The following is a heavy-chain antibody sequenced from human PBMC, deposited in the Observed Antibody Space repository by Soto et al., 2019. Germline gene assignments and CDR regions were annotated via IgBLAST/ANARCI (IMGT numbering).Heavy chain of an antibody. CDR3: ARDRGDYGDYGADY. V-gene: IGHV3-66*01. CDR1: GFTVSSKY. J-gene: IGHJ4*02. Sequence: EVQLVESGGGLVQPGGSPRLSCAASGFTVSSKYMSWVRQAPGKGLEWVSVIYSGGSSYYADSVKGRFTISRDNSKNTLYLQMNSLRAEDTAVYYCARDRGDYGDYGADYWGQGTLVTVSS. D-gene: IGHD4-17*01. CDR2: IYSGGSS.